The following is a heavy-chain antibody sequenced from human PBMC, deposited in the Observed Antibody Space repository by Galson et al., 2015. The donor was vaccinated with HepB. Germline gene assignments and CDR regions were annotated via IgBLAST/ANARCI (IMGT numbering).Heavy chain of an antibody. D-gene: IGHD5-18*01. J-gene: IGHJ4*02. CDR3: AGGYSYGNIFDY. V-gene: IGHV3-30-3*01. Sequence: SLRLSCAASGFTFSSYSMHWVRQAPGKGLEWVAVISYDGSDKYYADSVKGRFTISRDDSKNTLNLQMNSLRAEDTAVYYCAGGYSYGNIFDYWGQGALVTVSS. CDR2: ISYDGSDK. CDR1: GFTFSSYS.